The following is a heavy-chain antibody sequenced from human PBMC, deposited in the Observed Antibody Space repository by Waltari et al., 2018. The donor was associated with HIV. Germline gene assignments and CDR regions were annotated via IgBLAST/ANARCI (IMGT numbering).Heavy chain of an antibody. J-gene: IGHJ6*03. CDR1: GGSLRGYY. CDR2: IFYTGST. Sequence: QVQLQESGPGLVRPSETLSLTCTVSGGSLRGYYWTWTGLESIGNIFYTGSTNYSPTLKSRVTISLDTSKSRFSLKLSSVAAADTAVYYCARLRTGTVGVYYYMDVWGKGTTVTVSS. V-gene: IGHV4-59*01. D-gene: IGHD1-1*01. CDR3: ARLRTGTVGVYYYMDV.